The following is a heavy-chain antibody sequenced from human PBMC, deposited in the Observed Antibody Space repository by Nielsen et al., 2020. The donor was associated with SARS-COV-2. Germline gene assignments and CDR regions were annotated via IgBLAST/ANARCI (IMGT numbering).Heavy chain of an antibody. D-gene: IGHD6-19*01. Sequence: GESLKISCVASGFIFRTYGMHWVRQAPGKGLEWVAVIWYDGTNEYYADSVKGRFTISRDNSKNTLYLQMNSLRAEDTAVYYCARGTGTVAGTIDYWGQGALVTVSS. CDR2: IWYDGTNE. V-gene: IGHV3-33*01. CDR1: GFIFRTYG. J-gene: IGHJ4*02. CDR3: ARGTGTVAGTIDY.